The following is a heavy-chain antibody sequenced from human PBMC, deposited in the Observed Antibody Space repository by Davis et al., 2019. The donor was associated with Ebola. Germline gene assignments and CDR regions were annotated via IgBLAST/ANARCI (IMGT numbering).Heavy chain of an antibody. V-gene: IGHV1-18*01. CDR2: ISAYNGNT. CDR3: ARGSNDILTGYYDY. CDR1: GYTFTSYA. D-gene: IGHD3-9*01. Sequence: ASVKVSCKASGYTFTSYAMHWVRQAPGQGLEWMGWISAYNGNTNYAQKLQGRVTMTTDTSTSTAYMELRSLRSDDTAVYYCARGSNDILTGYYDYWGQGTLVTVSS. J-gene: IGHJ4*02.